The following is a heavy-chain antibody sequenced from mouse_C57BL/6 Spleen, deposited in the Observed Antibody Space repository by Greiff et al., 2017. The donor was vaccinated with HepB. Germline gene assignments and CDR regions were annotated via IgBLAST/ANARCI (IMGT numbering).Heavy chain of an antibody. D-gene: IGHD2-10*02. Sequence: VQLQQSGAELARPGASVKLSCKASGYTFTSYGISWVKQRTGQGLEWIGEIYPRSGNTYYNEKFKGKATLTADKSSSTAYMELRSLTSEDSAVYFCARSEYGNYLYAMDYWGQGTSVTVSS. J-gene: IGHJ4*01. CDR3: ARSEYGNYLYAMDY. CDR2: IYPRSGNT. V-gene: IGHV1-81*01. CDR1: GYTFTSYG.